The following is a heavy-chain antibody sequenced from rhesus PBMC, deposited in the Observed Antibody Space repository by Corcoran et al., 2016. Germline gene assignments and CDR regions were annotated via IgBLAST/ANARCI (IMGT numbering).Heavy chain of an antibody. CDR1: GGSISTHY. Sequence: QVQLQESGPGLVKPSETLSLTCAVSGGSISTHYWSWIRQPPGKGLEWIGYIYGSYGSPYHNPSLKSRVTISTDTSKNQSSLKLSAWTAADTAVYYCARFGMWGQGVLV. J-gene: IGHJ4*01. D-gene: IGHD1-44*01. CDR2: IYGSYGSP. CDR3: ARFGM. V-gene: IGHV4-160*01.